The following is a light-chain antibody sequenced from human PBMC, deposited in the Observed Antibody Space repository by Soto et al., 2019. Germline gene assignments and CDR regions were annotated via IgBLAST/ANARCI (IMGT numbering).Light chain of an antibody. V-gene: IGKV3-20*01. CDR2: GAS. J-gene: IGKJ2*01. CDR3: QQYGSSPLYT. Sequence: EIVLTQSPGTLSLSPGERATLSCRASQSVSSSYLAWYQQKPGQAPRLLIYGASSRAAGIPDRFSGSWSGTDFTLTISRLEPEDFAVYYCQQYGSSPLYTFGQGTKREIK. CDR1: QSVSSSY.